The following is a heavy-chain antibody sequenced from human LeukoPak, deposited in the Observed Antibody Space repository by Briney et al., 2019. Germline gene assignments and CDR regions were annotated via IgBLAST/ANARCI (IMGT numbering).Heavy chain of an antibody. CDR3: ARAAAGDGIAMNYYYYYMDV. V-gene: IGHV1-46*01. D-gene: IGHD6-13*01. J-gene: IGHJ6*03. CDR1: GYTFTSYY. Sequence: ASVKVSCKASGYTFTSYYMHWVRQAPGQGLEWMGIINPSGGSTSYAQKFQGRVTMTRDTSTSTVYMELSSLRSEDTAVYYCARAAAGDGIAMNYYYYYMDVWGKGTTVTISS. CDR2: INPSGGST.